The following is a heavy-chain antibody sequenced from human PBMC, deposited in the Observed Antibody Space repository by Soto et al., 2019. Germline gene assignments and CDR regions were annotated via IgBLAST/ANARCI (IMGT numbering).Heavy chain of an antibody. CDR1: GDSFSSNSAA. CDR3: AREAGITGTEDYYYYYGMDV. V-gene: IGHV6-1*01. D-gene: IGHD1-20*01. Sequence: PSQTLSLTCAISGDSFSSNSAAWNWIRQSPSRGLEWLGRTYYGSKWYNDYAVSVKSRITINPDTSKNQFSLQLNSVTPEDTAVYYCAREAGITGTEDYYYYYGMDVWGQGTTVTVSS. CDR2: TYYGSKWYN. J-gene: IGHJ6*02.